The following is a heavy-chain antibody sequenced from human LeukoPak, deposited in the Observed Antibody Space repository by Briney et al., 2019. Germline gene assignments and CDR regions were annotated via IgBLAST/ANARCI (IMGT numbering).Heavy chain of an antibody. J-gene: IGHJ4*02. Sequence: ASVKVSCKASGYTFTGYYMHWVRQAPGQGLEWMGWINPNSGGTNYAQKFQGRVTMTRDTSISTAYMELSRLRSDDTAVYYCAREKCGSTSCNHPFDYWGQGTLVTVSS. D-gene: IGHD2-2*01. CDR3: AREKCGSTSCNHPFDY. CDR1: GYTFTGYY. CDR2: INPNSGGT. V-gene: IGHV1-2*02.